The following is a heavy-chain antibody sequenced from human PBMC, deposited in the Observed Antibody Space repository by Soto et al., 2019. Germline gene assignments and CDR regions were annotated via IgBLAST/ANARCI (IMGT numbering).Heavy chain of an antibody. CDR2: IIPIFGTA. CDR1: GGTFSSYA. J-gene: IGHJ4*02. D-gene: IGHD5-12*01. Sequence: SVKVSCKASGGTFSSYAISWVRQAPGQGLEWMGGIIPIFGTANYAQKFQGRVTITADESTSTAYMELSSLRSEDTAVYYCARDRKERDGYNFRYFDYWGKGTLVTVSS. CDR3: ARDRKERDGYNFRYFDY. V-gene: IGHV1-69*13.